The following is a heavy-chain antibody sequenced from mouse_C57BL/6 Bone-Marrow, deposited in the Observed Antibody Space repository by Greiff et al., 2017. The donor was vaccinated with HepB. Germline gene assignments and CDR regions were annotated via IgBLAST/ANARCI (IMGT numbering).Heavy chain of an antibody. V-gene: IGHV1-55*01. CDR1: GYTFTSYW. CDR2: IYPGSGST. CDR3: ARWYYGSLDY. Sequence: QVQLQHPGAELVKPGASVKMSCRASGYTFTSYWITWVKQRPGQGLEWIGDIYPGSGSTNYNEKFKSKATLTVDTSSSTAYMQLSSLTSEDSAVYYCARWYYGSLDYWGQGTTLTVSS. D-gene: IGHD1-1*01. J-gene: IGHJ2*01.